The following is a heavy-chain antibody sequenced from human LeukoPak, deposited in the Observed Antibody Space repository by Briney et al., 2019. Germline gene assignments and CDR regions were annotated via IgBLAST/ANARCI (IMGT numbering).Heavy chain of an antibody. CDR2: IIPIFGTA. CDR3: PSQQQLGRGWFDP. D-gene: IGHD6-13*01. V-gene: IGHV1-69*01. Sequence: GSSVKVSCKASGGTFSSYAISWVRQAPGQGLEWMGGIIPIFGTANNAQKFHGRVTITADESTSTAYMELSSLRSEDTAVYYCPSQQQLGRGWFDPWRQGTLVTVPS. J-gene: IGHJ5*02. CDR1: GGTFSSYA.